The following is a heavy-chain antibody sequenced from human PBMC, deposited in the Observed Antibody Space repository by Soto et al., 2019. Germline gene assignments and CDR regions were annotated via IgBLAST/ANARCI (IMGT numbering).Heavy chain of an antibody. CDR2: IYYSGST. D-gene: IGHD6-13*01. J-gene: IGHJ6*02. CDR3: ARHVSSSWYYYYYGMDV. CDR1: GGSISSSSYY. Sequence: SETLSLTCTVSGGSISSSSYYWGWIRQPPGKGLEWIGSIYYSGSTYYNPSLKSRVTISVDTSKNQFSLKLSSVTAADTAVYYCARHVSSSWYYYYYGMDVWGQGTTVTVSS. V-gene: IGHV4-39*01.